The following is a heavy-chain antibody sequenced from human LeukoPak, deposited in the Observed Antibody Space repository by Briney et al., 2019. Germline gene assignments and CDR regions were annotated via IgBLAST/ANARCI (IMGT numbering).Heavy chain of an antibody. D-gene: IGHD3-16*01. CDR3: AREISWFGI. Sequence: GGSLRLSCAASGFTVSSSNYMNWVRQAPGKGLEWVSGIYTGGTTYYTDSVKGRFTISRDNPNNTLYLQMHSLRAEDTAVYYCAREISWFGIWGQGTLVTVSS. CDR1: GFTVSSSNY. J-gene: IGHJ4*02. V-gene: IGHV3-66*01. CDR2: IYTGGTT.